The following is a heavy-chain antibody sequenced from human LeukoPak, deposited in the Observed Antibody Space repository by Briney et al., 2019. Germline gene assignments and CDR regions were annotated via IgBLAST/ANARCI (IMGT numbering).Heavy chain of an antibody. D-gene: IGHD3-3*01. CDR2: ISNTGSYT. CDR3: AGGPGFLIDC. V-gene: IGHV3-21*01. Sequence: PGGSLRLSCAASGFTFSGYSLTWVRQAPGKGLEWVSSISNTGSYTYYLDSVKGRFTISRDNAKNSTFLQMNSLRAEDTAVYYCAGGPGFLIDCWGQGTLVTVSS. CDR1: GFTFSGYS. J-gene: IGHJ4*02.